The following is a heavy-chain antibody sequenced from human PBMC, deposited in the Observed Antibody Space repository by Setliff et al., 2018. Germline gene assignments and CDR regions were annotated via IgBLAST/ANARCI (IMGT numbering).Heavy chain of an antibody. CDR1: GDSISNTCYY. J-gene: IGHJ5*01. CDR2: IYNSGTT. Sequence: SETLSLTCIVAGDSISNTCYYWGWIRQPPGKGLEWIGRIYNSGTTNYNPSLKSRVTISADTSNNSFSLNLFSVTAADTAVYYCAGRDYSGGDSWGHGTLVTVSS. D-gene: IGHD4-4*01. CDR3: AGRDYSGGDS. V-gene: IGHV4-39*02.